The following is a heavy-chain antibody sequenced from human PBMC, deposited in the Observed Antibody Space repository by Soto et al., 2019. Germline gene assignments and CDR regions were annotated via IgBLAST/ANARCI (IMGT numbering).Heavy chain of an antibody. Sequence: ASVKVSCRASGYTFRSYGSSWVRQAPGQGLEWVGWISAYNGDTHYAPKFQDRITLTTETSTDTAYMELRSLRLDDTALYYCARDGSRWYDNSGLIWCYWRRRSLLTVCS. CDR2: ISAYNGDT. CDR1: GYTFRSYG. D-gene: IGHD4-4*01. V-gene: IGHV1-18*04. J-gene: IGHJ4*02. CDR3: ARDGSRWYDNSGLIWCY.